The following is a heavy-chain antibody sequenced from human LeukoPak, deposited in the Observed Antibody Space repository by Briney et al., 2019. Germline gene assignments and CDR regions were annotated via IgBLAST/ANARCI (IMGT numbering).Heavy chain of an antibody. CDR3: ARDGQTQTWYFDL. V-gene: IGHV4-34*01. Sequence: KTSEILSLTCAVYGGSFSGYYWSWIRQPPGKGLEWIGEINHSGSTNYNPSLKSRVTISVDTSKNQFSLKLSSVTAADTAVYHCARDGQTQTWYFDLWGRGTLVTVSS. CDR1: GGSFSGYY. CDR2: INHSGST. J-gene: IGHJ2*01.